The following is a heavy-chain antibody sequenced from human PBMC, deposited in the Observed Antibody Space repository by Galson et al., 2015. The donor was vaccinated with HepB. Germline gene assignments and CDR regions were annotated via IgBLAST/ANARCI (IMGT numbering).Heavy chain of an antibody. CDR1: GDSASSNSAA. V-gene: IGHV6-1*01. D-gene: IGHD1-1*01. CDR3: AREGLVELGYNWFDP. J-gene: IGHJ5*02. CDR2: TYYRSKWYN. Sequence: CAISGDSASSNSAAWNWIRQSPSRGLEWLGRTYYRSKWYNGYAVSVKSRITINPDTSKNQFSLQLNSVTPEDTAVYYCAREGLVELGYNWFDPWGQGTLVTVSS.